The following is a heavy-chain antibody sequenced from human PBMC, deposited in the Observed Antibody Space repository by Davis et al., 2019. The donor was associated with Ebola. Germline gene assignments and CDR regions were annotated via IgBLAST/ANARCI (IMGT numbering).Heavy chain of an antibody. CDR2: ISYDGTNK. CDR1: GYTFTSYY. D-gene: IGHD4-11*01. CDR3: ASGLMTSTSPLDY. Sequence: SCKASGYTFTSYYMHWVRQAPGKGLEWVAVISYDGTNKYYADSVKGRFTVSRDNSKNTLYVQVNGLRAEDTAVYYCASGLMTSTSPLDYWGQGTLVTVSS. V-gene: IGHV3-30-3*01. J-gene: IGHJ4*02.